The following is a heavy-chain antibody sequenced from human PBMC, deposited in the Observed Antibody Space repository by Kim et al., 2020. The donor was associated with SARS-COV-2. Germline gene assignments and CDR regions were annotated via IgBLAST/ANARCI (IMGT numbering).Heavy chain of an antibody. D-gene: IGHD2-2*02. V-gene: IGHV4-34*01. J-gene: IGHJ6*02. CDR1: GGSFSGYY. CDR2: INHSGAI. Sequence: SETLSLTCAVYGGSFSGYYWSWIRQPPGKGLEWIGEINHSGAITHNPSPKSQVTKPLDTSKNQFSLKLTPVTAADTGFYYCARGRAGVVPAPILGIGPHYDYFIMDVWGHGTTVTVSS. CDR3: ARGRAGVVPAPILGIGPHYDYFIMDV.